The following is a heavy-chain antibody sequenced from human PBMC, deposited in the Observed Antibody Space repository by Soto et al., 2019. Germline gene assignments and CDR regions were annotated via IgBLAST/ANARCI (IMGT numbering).Heavy chain of an antibody. CDR1: GFTFSSYA. J-gene: IGHJ4*02. D-gene: IGHD3-10*01. CDR2: ISGSGGST. V-gene: IGHV3-23*01. CDR3: AKDRYYYGSGAFDY. Sequence: GXSLILSCAASGFTFSSYAMSCVRQAPGKGLEWVSAISGSGGSTYYADSVKGRFTISRDNSKNTLYLQMNSLRAEDTAVYYCAKDRYYYGSGAFDYWGQGTLVTVSS.